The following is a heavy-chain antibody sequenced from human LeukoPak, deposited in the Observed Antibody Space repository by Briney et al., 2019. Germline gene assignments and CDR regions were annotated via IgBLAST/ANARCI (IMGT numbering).Heavy chain of an antibody. Sequence: SVKVSCKASGGTFSSYAISWVRQAPGQGLEWMGGIIPIFGTANYAQKFQGRVTITTDESTSTAYMELSSLRSEDTAVYYCAARPFDALDIWGQGTMVTVSS. V-gene: IGHV1-69*05. CDR3: AARPFDALDI. J-gene: IGHJ3*02. CDR1: GGTFSSYA. CDR2: IIPIFGTA.